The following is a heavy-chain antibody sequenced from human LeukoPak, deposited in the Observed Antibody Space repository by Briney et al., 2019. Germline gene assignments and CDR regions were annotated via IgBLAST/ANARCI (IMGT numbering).Heavy chain of an antibody. Sequence: GGSLRLSCVASGFTFSSYWMHWVRQVPGKGLEWVSSISSSSSYIYYADSVKGRFTISRDNAKNSLYLQMNSLRAEDTAVYYCARPAGSSGWYWWGQGTLVTVSS. CDR3: ARPAGSSGWYW. CDR1: GFTFSSYW. J-gene: IGHJ4*02. CDR2: ISSSSSYI. V-gene: IGHV3-21*01. D-gene: IGHD6-19*01.